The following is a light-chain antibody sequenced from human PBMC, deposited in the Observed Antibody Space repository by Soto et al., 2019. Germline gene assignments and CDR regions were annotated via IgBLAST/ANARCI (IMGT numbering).Light chain of an antibody. Sequence: QPVLTQSPSASASLGDSVTLTCTLSSGHSNYAIAWHQQQSEKGPRYLMKLNSDGSHRKGDAIPDRFSGSSSGAERYLTISSLQSEDEADYYCQTWGSGIVVFGGGTKLTVL. CDR3: QTWGSGIVV. J-gene: IGLJ2*01. CDR1: SGHSNYA. V-gene: IGLV4-69*01. CDR2: LNSDGSH.